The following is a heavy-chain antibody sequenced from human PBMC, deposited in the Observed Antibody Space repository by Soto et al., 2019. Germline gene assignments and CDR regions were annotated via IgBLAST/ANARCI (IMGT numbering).Heavy chain of an antibody. D-gene: IGHD3-9*01. CDR1: GFTFGSYA. CDR2: ISGSGGST. CDR3: AKEPYDILTGYYWFDP. J-gene: IGHJ5*02. V-gene: IGHV3-23*01. Sequence: GGSLRLSCAASGFTFGSYAMSWVRQAPGKGLEWVSAISGSGGSTYYADSGKGRFTISRDNSKNTLYLQMNSLRAEDTAVYYCAKEPYDILTGYYWFDPWGQGTLVTLSS.